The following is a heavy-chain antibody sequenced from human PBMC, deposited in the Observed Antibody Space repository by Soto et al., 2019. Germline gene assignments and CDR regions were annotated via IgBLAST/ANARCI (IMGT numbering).Heavy chain of an antibody. CDR2: ISSSSSTI. Sequence: GGSLRLSCAASGFTFSSYSMNWVRQAPGKWLEWVSYISSSSSTIYYADSVKGRFTISRDNAKNSLYLQMNSLRDEDTAVYYCARDDFYGGNYPYYYGMDVWGQGTTVTVSS. CDR3: ARDDFYGGNYPYYYGMDV. J-gene: IGHJ6*02. D-gene: IGHD2-21*02. CDR1: GFTFSSYS. V-gene: IGHV3-48*02.